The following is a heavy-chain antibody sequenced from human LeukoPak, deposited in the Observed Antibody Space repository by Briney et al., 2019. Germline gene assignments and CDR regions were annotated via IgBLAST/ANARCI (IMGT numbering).Heavy chain of an antibody. J-gene: IGHJ5*01. CDR2: INHSGST. D-gene: IGHD3-3*01. CDR1: GGSLSGYY. V-gene: IGHV4-34*01. CDR3: ARVRRSLNWFDS. Sequence: PSETLSLTCAVYGGSLSGYYWSWIRQPPGKGLEWIGEINHSGSTNYNPSLKSRVTISVDTSKNQFSLKLSSVTDADTAVYYCARVRRSLNWFDSWGQGTLVTVSS.